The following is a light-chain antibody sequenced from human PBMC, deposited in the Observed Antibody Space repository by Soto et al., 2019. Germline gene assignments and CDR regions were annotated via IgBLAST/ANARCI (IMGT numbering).Light chain of an antibody. CDR1: SSNIGAGYD. Sequence: QSVLTQPPSVSGAPGQRVTISCTGSSSNIGAGYDVHWYQQLPGTAPKLLIYGNSNRPSGVPDRFSGSKSGTSASLAITGLQAEDEADYYSQSYDSSLSGSCVFGTGTKVT. V-gene: IGLV1-40*01. CDR3: QSYDSSLSGSCV. J-gene: IGLJ1*01. CDR2: GNS.